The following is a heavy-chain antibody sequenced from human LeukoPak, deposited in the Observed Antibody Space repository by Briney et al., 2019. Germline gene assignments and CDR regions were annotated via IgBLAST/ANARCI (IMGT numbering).Heavy chain of an antibody. Sequence: PGGSLRLSCAASGFTFSSYSMTWVRQAPGKGLEWVSSISSSSSYIYYADLVKGQFTISRDNAKNSLYLQMNSLRAEDTAVYYCARDMVDGYNLVFDYWGQGTLVTVSS. CDR1: GFTFSSYS. V-gene: IGHV3-21*01. D-gene: IGHD5-24*01. J-gene: IGHJ4*02. CDR2: ISSSSSYI. CDR3: ARDMVDGYNLVFDY.